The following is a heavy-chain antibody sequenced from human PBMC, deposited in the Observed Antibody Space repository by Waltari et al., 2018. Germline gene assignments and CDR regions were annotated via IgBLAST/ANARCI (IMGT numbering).Heavy chain of an antibody. CDR2: IWYDGSNK. Sequence: QVQLVESGGGVVQPGRSLRLSCAASGFTFSSYGMHWVRQAPGKGLEWVAVIWYDGSNKYYADSVKGRFTISRDNSKNTLYLQMNSLRAEDTAVYYCASGVAVAGHYYYGMDVWGQGTTVTVSS. J-gene: IGHJ6*02. CDR1: GFTFSSYG. CDR3: ASGVAVAGHYYYGMDV. D-gene: IGHD6-19*01. V-gene: IGHV3-33*01.